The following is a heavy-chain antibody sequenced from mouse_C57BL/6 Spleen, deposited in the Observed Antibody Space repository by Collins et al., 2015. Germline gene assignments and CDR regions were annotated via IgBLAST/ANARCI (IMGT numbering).Heavy chain of an antibody. D-gene: IGHD2-2*01. V-gene: IGHV9-3-1*01. CDR2: INTYTGEP. J-gene: IGHJ2*01. CDR1: GYTFTNYG. Sequence: QTQLVQSGPELKKPGETVKISCKASGYTFTNYGMNWVKQAPGKGLKWMGWINTYTGEPTYADDFKGRFAFSLETSASTAYLQINNLKNEDTATYFCARYGYDGFDYWGQGTTLTVSS. CDR3: ARYGYDGFDY.